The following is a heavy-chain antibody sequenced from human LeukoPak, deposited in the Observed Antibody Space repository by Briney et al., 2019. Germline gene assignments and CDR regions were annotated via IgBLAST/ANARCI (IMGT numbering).Heavy chain of an antibody. CDR2: MNPNSGNT. CDR3: ARMGSCRRTHNWFDP. V-gene: IGHV1-8*01. CDR1: GYTFTSYD. Sequence: AAVKVSCKASGYTFTSYDINSVRQATGRGLEWMGWMNPNSGNTGYAQTFQGRVTMTRHTSLSTAYMELSSLRYEDTAVYYCARMGSCRRTHNWFDPWGQGTLVTVSS. D-gene: IGHD1-26*01. J-gene: IGHJ5*02.